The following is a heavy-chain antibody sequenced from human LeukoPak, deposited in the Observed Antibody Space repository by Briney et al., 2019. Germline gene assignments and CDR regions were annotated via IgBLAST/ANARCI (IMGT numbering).Heavy chain of an antibody. CDR3: ASAPGYHYYGLDV. CDR2: INQDGSEK. V-gene: IGHV3-7*05. J-gene: IGHJ6*02. CDR1: GFTFSSYW. Sequence: GGSLRLSCITSGFTFSSYWMTWVRQAPGKGLEWVANINQDGSEKNYVDSVRGRFIISRDNAKNSLFLQMNSLRAEDTAVYYCASAPGYHYYGLDVWGQGTTVTVSS.